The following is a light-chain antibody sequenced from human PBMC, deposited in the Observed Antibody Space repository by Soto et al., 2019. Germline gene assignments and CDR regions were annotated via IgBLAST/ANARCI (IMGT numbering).Light chain of an antibody. Sequence: ELVLTQSPGTLSLSPGDRATLSCRASQSVSSTYLAWYQQRPGQPPRLLIYSSSSRASGIPDRFSGSGSGTDFALTISRLEPEDFALYYCQQYRTSTPKWKFGKGAKVDI. CDR3: QQYRTSTPKWK. CDR1: QSVSSTY. J-gene: IGKJ1*01. V-gene: IGKV3-20*01. CDR2: SSS.